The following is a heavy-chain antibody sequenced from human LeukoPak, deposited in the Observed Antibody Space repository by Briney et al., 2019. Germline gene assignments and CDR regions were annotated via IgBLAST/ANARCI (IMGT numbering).Heavy chain of an antibody. CDR1: GFTFSDYN. CDR2: ISTASSYI. J-gene: IGHJ4*02. CDR3: ARDDCTNGVCYKKGFFDY. Sequence: GSLRLSCAASGFTFSDYNMNWVRQAPGKGLEWVSSISTASSYIYYADSMKGRFTISRDNAKNSLYLQMNSLRAEDTAVYYCARDDCTNGVCYKKGFFDYWGQGTLVTVSS. V-gene: IGHV3-21*01. D-gene: IGHD2-8*01.